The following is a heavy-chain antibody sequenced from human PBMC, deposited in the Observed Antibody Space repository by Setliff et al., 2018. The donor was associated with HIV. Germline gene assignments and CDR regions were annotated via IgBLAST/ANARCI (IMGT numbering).Heavy chain of an antibody. CDR2: IYTTGST. CDR3: ARGFEGFCSGGSCHWFDS. V-gene: IGHV4-4*07. D-gene: IGHD2-15*01. J-gene: IGHJ5*01. Sequence: ASETLSLTCTVSGGSMSSHYWSWIRQSAGKGLEWIGHIYTTGSTNYNPSLKSRVTISVDTSKDQFSLRLSSTNVADTAVYYCARGFEGFCSGGSCHWFDSWGQGTLVTVS. CDR1: GGSMSSHY.